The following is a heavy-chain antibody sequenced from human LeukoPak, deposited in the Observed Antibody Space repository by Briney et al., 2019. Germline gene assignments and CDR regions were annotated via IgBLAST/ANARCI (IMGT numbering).Heavy chain of an antibody. V-gene: IGHV3-11*04. Sequence: GGSLRLSCAASGFTFSDYYMSWIRQAPGKGLEWVSYISSSGSTIYYADSVKGRFTISRDNAKNSLYLQMNSLRAEDTAVYFCARTGSTVTISDRPFDYWGQGTLVTVSS. CDR2: ISSSGSTI. J-gene: IGHJ4*02. D-gene: IGHD4-17*01. CDR3: ARTGSTVTISDRPFDY. CDR1: GFTFSDYY.